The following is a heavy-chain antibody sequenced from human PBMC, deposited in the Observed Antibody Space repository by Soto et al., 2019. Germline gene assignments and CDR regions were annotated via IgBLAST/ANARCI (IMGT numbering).Heavy chain of an antibody. D-gene: IGHD6-13*01. CDR3: AREAVPGKANYFDS. J-gene: IGHJ4*02. Sequence: ASVKVSCKASGYTFTSYDINWVRQATGQGLEWMGWMNPNSGNTGYAQKFQGRVTMTRNTSISTAYMELSSLRSEDTAVYYCAREAVPGKANYFDSWGQGTLVTVSS. CDR1: GYTFTSYD. CDR2: MNPNSGNT. V-gene: IGHV1-8*01.